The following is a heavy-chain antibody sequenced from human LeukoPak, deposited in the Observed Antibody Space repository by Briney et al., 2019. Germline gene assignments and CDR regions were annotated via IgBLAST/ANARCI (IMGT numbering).Heavy chain of an antibody. J-gene: IGHJ4*02. CDR1: GDSISSMSYY. CDR3: AREGRTTVGFDY. V-gene: IGHV4-39*07. CDR2: IYYSGNT. D-gene: IGHD4-11*01. Sequence: SETLSLTCTVSGDSISSMSYYWAWIRQPPGKGLEWIGSIYYSGNTYYNPSLKSRVTISVDTSKNQFSLKLSSVTAADTAVYYCAREGRTTVGFDYWGQGTLVTVSS.